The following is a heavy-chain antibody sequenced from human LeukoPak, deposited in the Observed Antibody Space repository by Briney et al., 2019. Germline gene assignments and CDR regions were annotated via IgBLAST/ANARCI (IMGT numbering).Heavy chain of an antibody. D-gene: IGHD6-19*01. CDR3: ARDRGSSGWLTWGGNWFDP. Sequence: ASVKVSCKASGYTFTNYGISWVRQAPGQGLEWMGWISAYNGNTNYAQKLQGRVTMTTDTSTSTAYMELRSLRSDDTAVYYCARDRGSSGWLTWGGNWFDPWGQGTLVTVSS. CDR2: ISAYNGNT. J-gene: IGHJ5*02. V-gene: IGHV1-18*01. CDR1: GYTFTNYG.